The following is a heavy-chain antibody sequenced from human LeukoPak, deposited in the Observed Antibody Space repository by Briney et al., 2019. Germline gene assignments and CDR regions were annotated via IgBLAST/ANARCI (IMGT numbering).Heavy chain of an antibody. V-gene: IGHV4-39*07. J-gene: IGHJ3*02. CDR3: ARVEIDAFDI. CDR2: IFYSGST. D-gene: IGHD5-24*01. CDR1: GGSISTSNYY. Sequence: PSETLSLTCTVSGGSISTSNYYWGWIRQPPGKGLEWIGNIFYSGSTYYSPSLRSRVTISLDTSRNQFSLKLNSVTAADTAVYYCARVEIDAFDIWGQGTMVTVSS.